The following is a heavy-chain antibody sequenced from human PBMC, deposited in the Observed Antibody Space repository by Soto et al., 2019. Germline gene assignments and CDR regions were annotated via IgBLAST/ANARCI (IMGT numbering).Heavy chain of an antibody. CDR3: AASCVACGGFNYYGMDV. J-gene: IGHJ6*02. Sequence: QVQLQESGPGLVKPSQTLSLTCTVSGGSISSGGYYWYWIRQHPGKGLEWIGYIYYSGTTYYNPSLKRRVTISVDTSKNQFSLKLSSVTAADTAVYYCAASCVACGGFNYYGMDVWGQGTTVTVFS. CDR1: GGSISSGGYY. V-gene: IGHV4-31*03. D-gene: IGHD2-21*01. CDR2: IYYSGTT.